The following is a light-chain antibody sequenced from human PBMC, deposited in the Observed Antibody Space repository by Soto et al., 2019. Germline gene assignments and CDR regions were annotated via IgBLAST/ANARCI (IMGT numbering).Light chain of an antibody. CDR2: EVN. CDR1: SSDVGGYNY. J-gene: IGLJ1*01. CDR3: SSYTSSRTFYI. Sequence: QSALTQPASVSGSPGQSITISCTGTSSDVGGYNYVSWYQQHPGKAPKLMIYEVNNRPSGVSNRFSGSKSGNTASLTISGLQAEDEGDYYCSSYTSSRTFYIFGLGTMVTV. V-gene: IGLV2-14*01.